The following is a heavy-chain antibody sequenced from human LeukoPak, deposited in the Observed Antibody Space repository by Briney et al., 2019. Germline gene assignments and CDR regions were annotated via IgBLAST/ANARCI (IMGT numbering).Heavy chain of an antibody. J-gene: IGHJ6*03. Sequence: SVKVSCKASGGTFSSYAIRWVRPAPGQGLEWMGGIIPIFGTANYAQKLQGRVTITTDESTSTAYMELSSLRSEDTAVYYCAIKTNEYSSSYDYYYYMDVWGKGTTVTVSS. CDR3: AIKTNEYSSSYDYYYYMDV. V-gene: IGHV1-69*05. CDR1: GGTFSSYA. D-gene: IGHD6-6*01. CDR2: IIPIFGTA.